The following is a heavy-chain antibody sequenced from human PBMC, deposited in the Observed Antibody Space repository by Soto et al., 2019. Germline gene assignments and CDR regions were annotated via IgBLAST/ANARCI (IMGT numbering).Heavy chain of an antibody. CDR2: IKSKSDGETT. CDR1: GFSFSDAW. V-gene: IGHV3-15*01. J-gene: IGHJ4*02. CDR3: TTQGGGDDIYFDY. D-gene: IGHD3-16*01. Sequence: EVQLVESGGGLVQPGGSLRLSCAASGFSFSDAWMISVRQAPGKGLQWVGRIKSKSDGETTDYAAPVKGRFAISRDDSKKTVYLRMNSLKTEDTATYFCTTQGGGDDIYFDYWGQGTLVAVSS.